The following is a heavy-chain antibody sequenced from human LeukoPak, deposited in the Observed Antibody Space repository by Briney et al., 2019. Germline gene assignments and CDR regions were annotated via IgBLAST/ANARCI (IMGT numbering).Heavy chain of an antibody. J-gene: IGHJ4*02. Sequence: GGSLRLSCAASGFTFSSYAMSWVRQAPGKGLEWVSAISSSSSTIYYADSVKGRFTISRDNAKNSLYLQMNSLRAEDTAVYYCARGTVSGRKTFDYWGQGTLVTVSS. D-gene: IGHD3-10*01. CDR2: ISSSSSTI. CDR3: ARGTVSGRKTFDY. V-gene: IGHV3-48*01. CDR1: GFTFSSYA.